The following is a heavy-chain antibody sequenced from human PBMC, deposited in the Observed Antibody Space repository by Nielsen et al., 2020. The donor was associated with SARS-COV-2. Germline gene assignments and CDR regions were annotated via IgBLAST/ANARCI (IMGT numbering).Heavy chain of an antibody. V-gene: IGHV3-15*01. D-gene: IGHD3/OR15-3a*01. CDR3: TAGEQEDHDFWTVTFNRRLDY. Sequence: WIRQPPGRGLEWVGRIKTKSDGGTADFAASVKDRFIISRDDSKNTLHLQMNSLKTEDTAMYYCTAGEQEDHDFWTVTFNRRLDYWGQGTLVTVSS. J-gene: IGHJ4*02. CDR2: IKTKSDGGTA.